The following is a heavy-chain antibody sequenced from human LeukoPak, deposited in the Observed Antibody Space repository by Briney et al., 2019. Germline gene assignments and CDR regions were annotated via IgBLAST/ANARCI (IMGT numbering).Heavy chain of an antibody. V-gene: IGHV4-4*02. Sequence: SGTLSLTCAVSGGSISSTNWWSWVRQPPGKGLEWIGEIYRSGTTNYKPSLKSRVTVSADTSKNHFSLRLSSETAADTAVYYCAANSADYNTLGSSYKVWGQGTLVTVSS. CDR2: IYRSGTT. J-gene: IGHJ4*02. D-gene: IGHD3-10*01. CDR3: AANSADYNTLGSSYKV. CDR1: GGSISSTNW.